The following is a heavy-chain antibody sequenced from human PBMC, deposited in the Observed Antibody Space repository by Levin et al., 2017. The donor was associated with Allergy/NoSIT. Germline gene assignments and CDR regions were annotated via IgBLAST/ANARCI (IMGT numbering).Heavy chain of an antibody. CDR3: ARASKKAAAGPPTGWYFDL. Sequence: PGGSLRLSCAASGFTFSSYSMNWVRQAPGKGLEWVSSISSSSSYIYYADSVKGRFTISRDNAKNSLYLQMNSLRAEDTAVYYCARASKKAAAGPPTGWYFDLWGRGTLVTVSS. D-gene: IGHD6-13*01. J-gene: IGHJ2*01. CDR2: ISSSSSYI. CDR1: GFTFSSYS. V-gene: IGHV3-21*01.